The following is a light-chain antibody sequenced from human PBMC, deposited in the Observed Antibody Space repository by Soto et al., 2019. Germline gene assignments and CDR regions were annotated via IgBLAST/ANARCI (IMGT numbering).Light chain of an antibody. CDR2: DVS. J-gene: IGLJ1*01. V-gene: IGLV2-14*01. CDR3: SSYTSSSAPYV. Sequence: QSALTQPASVSGSPGQSITISCTGTSSDVGGYNYVSWYQQHPGKAPKLMIYDVSNRPSGVSNRFSGSKSGNTASLTISGLQAEDGADYYCSSYTSSSAPYVFGTCTELTVL. CDR1: SSDVGGYNY.